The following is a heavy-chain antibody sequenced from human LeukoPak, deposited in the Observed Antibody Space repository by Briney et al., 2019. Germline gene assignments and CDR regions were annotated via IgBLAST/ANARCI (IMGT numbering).Heavy chain of an antibody. Sequence: PGGSLRLSCSASGLSINNNYVTWVRQAPGKGLEWVSSISDSSTDVYYADSVKGRFTISRDNAKNSLYLQMNSLRAEDTAVYYCTKDRFDYDSSGYPYDVWGQGTMVTVSS. D-gene: IGHD3-22*01. CDR2: ISDSSTDV. V-gene: IGHV3-21*01. J-gene: IGHJ3*01. CDR1: GLSINNNY. CDR3: TKDRFDYDSSGYPYDV.